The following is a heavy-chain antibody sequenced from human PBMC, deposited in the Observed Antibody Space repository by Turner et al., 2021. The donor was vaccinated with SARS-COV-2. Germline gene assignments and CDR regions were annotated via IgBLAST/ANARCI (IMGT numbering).Heavy chain of an antibody. CDR3: AKVPGPRLAWPAARYFHH. J-gene: IGHJ1*01. V-gene: IGHV3-9*01. CDR2: ITWNSGSI. Sequence: EVQLVESGGGVVQPGRSLRLSCAASGFTLDCYAMHWVRQAPGKGLEWVSVITWNSGSIGYADSVKGRFTISRDNAKNSLYLQMNSLRAEDTALYYCAKVPGPRLAWPAARYFHHWGQGTLVTVSS. D-gene: IGHD6-13*01. CDR1: GFTLDCYA.